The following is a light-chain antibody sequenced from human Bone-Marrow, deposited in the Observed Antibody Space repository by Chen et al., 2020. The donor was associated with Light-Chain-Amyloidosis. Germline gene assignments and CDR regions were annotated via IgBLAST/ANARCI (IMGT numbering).Light chain of an antibody. V-gene: IGLV1-40*01. CDR3: QAYDNSLSGNFV. J-gene: IGLJ1*01. CDR1: HSNIGASYD. CDR2: GNS. Sequence: QSVLTQPPSLSGAPGQRVTISCTGSHSNIGASYDVHWYQQLPGTAPKLLIYGNSNRPSGVPDRFAGSESDTSASLAITGLQAEDEAEYYGQAYDNSLSGNFVFGTGTKVTVL.